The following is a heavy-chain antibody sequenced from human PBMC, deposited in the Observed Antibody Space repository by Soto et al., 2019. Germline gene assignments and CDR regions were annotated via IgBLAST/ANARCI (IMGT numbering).Heavy chain of an antibody. D-gene: IGHD3-10*01. CDR3: ARVPYYFGSGTDYGMDV. Sequence: GGSLRLSCAASGFTFSDYYMSWIRQAPGKGLEWVSYISSSSGYTNYADSVKGRFTVSRDNAKNSLYLQMNSLRVEDTAVYYCARVPYYFGSGTDYGMDVWGQGTTVTVSS. CDR1: GFTFSDYY. CDR2: ISSSSGYT. V-gene: IGHV3-11*06. J-gene: IGHJ6*02.